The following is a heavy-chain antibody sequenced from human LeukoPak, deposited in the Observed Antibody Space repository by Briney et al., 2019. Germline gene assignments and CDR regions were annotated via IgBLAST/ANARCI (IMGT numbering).Heavy chain of an antibody. D-gene: IGHD1-26*01. V-gene: IGHV4-34*01. CDR2: VNEVGGT. J-gene: IGHJ5*02. Sequence: SETLSLTCAVYIDSFSNYHWNRIRQTPSKGLEWIGEVNEVGGTNISPSLRNRVILSVDTSKNQFFLKLISVTVADTAVYYCARGQGATVPQVGKNWFGPWGQGTRVTVSS. CDR3: ARGQGATVPQVGKNWFGP. CDR1: IDSFSNYH.